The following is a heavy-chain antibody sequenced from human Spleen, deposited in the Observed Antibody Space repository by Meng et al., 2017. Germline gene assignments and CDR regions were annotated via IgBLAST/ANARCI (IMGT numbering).Heavy chain of an antibody. CDR2: INPSGGST. Sequence: ASVKVSCKAPGSIFSNYVVGWVRQAPGQGLEWMGIINPSGGSTSYAQKFQGRVTMTRDTSTSTVYMELSSLRSEDTAVYYCARDSGWIQSSLDVWGQGTTVTVSS. V-gene: IGHV1-46*01. CDR1: GSIFSNYV. D-gene: IGHD5-18*01. J-gene: IGHJ6*02. CDR3: ARDSGWIQSSLDV.